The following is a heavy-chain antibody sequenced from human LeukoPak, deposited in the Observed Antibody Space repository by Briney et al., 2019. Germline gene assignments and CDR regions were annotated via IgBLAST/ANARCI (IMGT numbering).Heavy chain of an antibody. CDR2: IKQDGSGK. J-gene: IGHJ4*02. CDR3: ARGGYGYVYLDY. Sequence: PGGSLRLSCAASGFTFNIYWMCWVRKAPGKGLEWVAHIKQDGSGKYYVDSLKGRFTISRDNAKNSLYLQMNSLRAEDTAVYYCARGGYGYVYLDYWGQGTLVTVSS. CDR1: GFTFNIYW. V-gene: IGHV3-7*01. D-gene: IGHD3-16*01.